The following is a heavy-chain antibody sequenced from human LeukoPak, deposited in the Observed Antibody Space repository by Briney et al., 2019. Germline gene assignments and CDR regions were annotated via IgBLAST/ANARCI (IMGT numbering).Heavy chain of an antibody. CDR3: ARSPLGIAPFDY. CDR2: IRNRANRYAT. J-gene: IGHJ4*02. CDR1: GFTFSDHH. D-gene: IGHD7-27*01. V-gene: IGHV3-72*01. Sequence: GGSLRLSCAASGFTFSDHHMDWVRQAPGEGLEWVARIRNRANRYATEYAASVKGRFTISRDDSENSLYLQMDSLKTEDTAVYYCARSPLGIAPFDYWGQGTLVTVSS.